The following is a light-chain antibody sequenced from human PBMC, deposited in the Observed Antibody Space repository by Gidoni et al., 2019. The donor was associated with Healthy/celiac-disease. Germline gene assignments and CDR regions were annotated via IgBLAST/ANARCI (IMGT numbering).Light chain of an antibody. CDR2: GAS. CDR1: QSVSSSY. CDR3: QQYGSSPGT. J-gene: IGKJ1*01. V-gene: IGKV3-20*01. Sequence: EIVFTQSPGTLSLSPGERATLSCRASQSVSSSYLAWYQQKPGQAPRLLIYGASSRATGIPDRFSGRGSGTDFTLTISRLESEDFAVYYCQQYGSSPGTFGQGTKVEIK.